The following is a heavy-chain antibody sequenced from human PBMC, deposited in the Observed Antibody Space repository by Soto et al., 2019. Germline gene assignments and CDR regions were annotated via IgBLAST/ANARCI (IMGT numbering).Heavy chain of an antibody. CDR3: ASLPTGPGYYYGMDV. Sequence: SVKVSCKASGGTFSSYAISWVRQAPGQGLEWMGGIIPIFGTANYAQKFQGRVTITADKSTSTAYMELSSPRSEDTAVYYCASLPTGPGYYYGMDVWGQGTTVTVSS. J-gene: IGHJ6*02. CDR1: GGTFSSYA. V-gene: IGHV1-69*06. D-gene: IGHD1-1*01. CDR2: IIPIFGTA.